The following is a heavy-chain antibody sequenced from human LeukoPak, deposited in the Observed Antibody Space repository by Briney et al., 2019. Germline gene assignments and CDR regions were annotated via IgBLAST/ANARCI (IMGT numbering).Heavy chain of an antibody. CDR3: ARVYTGNRWHFDY. CDR1: GFTLSTYW. V-gene: IGHV3-7*03. Sequence: GVSLRLSCAASGFTLSTYWMSWVRQAPGKGLECVANIRRDGSEKYYVDSVKGRFTIFRDDAKSSLYLQMNSLRAEDTAVYFCARVYTGNRWHFDYWGQGTLVTVSS. D-gene: IGHD2-2*02. J-gene: IGHJ4*02. CDR2: IRRDGSEK.